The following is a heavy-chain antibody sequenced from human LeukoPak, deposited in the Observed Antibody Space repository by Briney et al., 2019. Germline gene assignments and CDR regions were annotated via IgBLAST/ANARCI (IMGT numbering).Heavy chain of an antibody. D-gene: IGHD1-20*01. CDR1: GFTFGSYS. Sequence: GGSLRLTCAASGFTFGSYSMNWVRQAPGKGLEWISYISSGSRTIYYADSVEGRFTVSRDNAKNSLYLQMRSLRAEDTAVYYCARESITGHRDFDYWGQGTLVTVSS. CDR2: ISSGSRTI. V-gene: IGHV3-48*01. J-gene: IGHJ4*02. CDR3: ARESITGHRDFDY.